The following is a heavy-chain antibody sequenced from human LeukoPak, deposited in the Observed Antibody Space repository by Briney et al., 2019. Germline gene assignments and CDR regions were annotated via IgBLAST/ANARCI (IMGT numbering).Heavy chain of an antibody. CDR2: IRYDGSNK. V-gene: IGHV3-30*02. J-gene: IGHJ3*02. CDR3: AKDRSSSSWYVDAFDI. CDR1: GFTFSSYG. Sequence: GGSLRLSCAASGFTFSSYGMHWVRQAPGKGLEWVAFIRYDGSNKYYADSVKGRFTISRDNSKNTLYLQMNSLRAEDTAVYYCAKDRSSSSWYVDAFDIWGQGTMVTVSS. D-gene: IGHD6-13*01.